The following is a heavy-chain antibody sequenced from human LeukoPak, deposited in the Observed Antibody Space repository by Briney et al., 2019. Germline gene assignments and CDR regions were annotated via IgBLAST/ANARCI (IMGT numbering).Heavy chain of an antibody. D-gene: IGHD5-24*01. J-gene: IGHJ6*03. CDR3: ARETGDGYNSDYYYMDV. CDR2: IIPIFGTA. Sequence: ASVKVSCKASGGTFSSYAISWVRQAPGQGLEWMGGIIPIFGTANYAQKFQGRVTITTDESTSTAYMELSSLRSEDTAVYYCARETGDGYNSDYYYMDVWGKGTTVTVSS. CDR1: GGTFSSYA. V-gene: IGHV1-69*05.